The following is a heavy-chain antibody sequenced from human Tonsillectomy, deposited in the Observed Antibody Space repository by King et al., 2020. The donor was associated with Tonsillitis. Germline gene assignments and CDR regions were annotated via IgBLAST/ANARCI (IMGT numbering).Heavy chain of an antibody. J-gene: IGHJ4*02. CDR1: GYTFTSYA. V-gene: IGHV7-4-1*02. D-gene: IGHD2-15*01. Sequence: QLVQSGSELKKPGASVKVSCKASGYTFTSYAMNWVRQAPGQGLEWMGWINTNTGNPTYAQGFTGRFVFSLDPSVSTAYLQISSLKAEDTAVYYCARDSPRNQYCSGGSCYSGYYWGQGTLVTVSS. CDR3: ARDSPRNQYCSGGSCYSGYY. CDR2: INTNTGNP.